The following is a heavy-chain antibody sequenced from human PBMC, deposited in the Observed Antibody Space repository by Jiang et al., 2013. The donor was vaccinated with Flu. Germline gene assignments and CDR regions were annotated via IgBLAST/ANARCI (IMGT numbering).Heavy chain of an antibody. J-gene: IGHJ6*02. V-gene: IGHV4-31*03. Sequence: GLVKPSQTLSLTCTVSGGSISSGGYYWSWIRQHPGKGLEWIGYIYYSGSTYYNPSLKSRVTISVDKSKNQFSLKLSSVTAADTAVYYCARVSFSGGDYVWDYYGMDVWGQGTTVTVSS. CDR1: GGSISSGGYY. D-gene: IGHD4-17*01. CDR3: ARVSFSGGDYVWDYYGMDV. CDR2: IYYSGST.